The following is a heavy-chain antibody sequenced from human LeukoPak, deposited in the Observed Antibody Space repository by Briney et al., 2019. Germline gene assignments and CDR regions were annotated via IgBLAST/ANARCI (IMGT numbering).Heavy chain of an antibody. CDR1: GGSISSYY. CDR3: AREGGAGKMATVAFDI. V-gene: IGHV4-59*01. CDR2: IYYSGST. Sequence: SETLSLTCTVSGGSISSYYWSWIRQPPGKGLEWIGYIYYSGSTNYNPSLKSRVTISVDTSKNQFSLKLSSVTAADTAVYYCAREGGAGKMATVAFDIWGQGTMVTVSS. J-gene: IGHJ3*02. D-gene: IGHD5-24*01.